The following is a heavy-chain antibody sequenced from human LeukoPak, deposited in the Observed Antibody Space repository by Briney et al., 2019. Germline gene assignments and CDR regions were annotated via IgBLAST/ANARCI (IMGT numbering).Heavy chain of an antibody. V-gene: IGHV3-23*01. CDR3: AKDYYDSSGYQWDPYYYYYMDV. D-gene: IGHD3-22*01. CDR2: ISGSGGST. CDR1: GFTFSSYS. J-gene: IGHJ6*03. Sequence: GGSLRLSCAASGFTFSSYSMNWVRQAPGKGLEWVSAISGSGGSTYYADSVKGRFTISRDNSKNTLYLQMNSLRAEDTAVYYCAKDYYDSSGYQWDPYYYYYMDVWGKGTTVTISS.